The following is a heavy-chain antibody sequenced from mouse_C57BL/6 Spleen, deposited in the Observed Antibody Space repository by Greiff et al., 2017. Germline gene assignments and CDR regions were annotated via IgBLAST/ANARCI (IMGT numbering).Heavy chain of an antibody. J-gene: IGHJ2*01. CDR3: ARCGYGNYFDY. CDR1: GYTFTDYY. V-gene: IGHV1-76*01. CDR2: IYPGSGNT. Sequence: QVQLKESGAELVRPGASVKLSCKASGYTFTDYYINWVKQRPGQGLEWIARIYPGSGNTYYNEKFKGKATLTAEKSSSTAYMQLSSLTSENSAVYFCARCGYGNYFDYWGQGTTLTVSS. D-gene: IGHD1-1*01.